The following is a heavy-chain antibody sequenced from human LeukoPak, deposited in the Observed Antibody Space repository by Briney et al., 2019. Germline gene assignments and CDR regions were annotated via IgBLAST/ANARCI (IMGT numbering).Heavy chain of an antibody. D-gene: IGHD2-21*02. CDR1: GGSISSGRYY. V-gene: IGHV4-61*02. CDR3: ARGVVTDDYYMDV. CDR2: LYTNDNT. J-gene: IGHJ6*03. Sequence: LSQTLSLTCTVSGGSISSGRYYWTWIRQPAGKGLEWIGRLYTNDNTNYNPSLESRVSISVDTSKSQFYLQLTSVTAADTAVYFCARGVVTDDYYMDVWGKGTTVIVSS.